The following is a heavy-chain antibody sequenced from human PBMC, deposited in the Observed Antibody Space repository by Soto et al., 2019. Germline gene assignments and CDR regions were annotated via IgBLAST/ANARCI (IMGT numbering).Heavy chain of an antibody. Sequence: GGSLRLSCAASGFTFSSYAMSWVRQAPGKGLEWVSTIIGSGGSANYADSVKGRFTISRDSSKNTLYLQMNSLRADDTAVYYCARHILITILGYYYGMDVWGQGTTVTVSS. V-gene: IGHV3-23*01. CDR3: ARHILITILGYYYGMDV. J-gene: IGHJ6*01. CDR2: IIGSGGSA. D-gene: IGHD3-9*01. CDR1: GFTFSSYA.